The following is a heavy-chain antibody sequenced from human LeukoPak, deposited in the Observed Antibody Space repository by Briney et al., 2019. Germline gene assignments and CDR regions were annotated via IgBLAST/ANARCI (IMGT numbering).Heavy chain of an antibody. J-gene: IGHJ4*02. D-gene: IGHD3-22*01. Sequence: GESLKISCKGSGYSFTSYWIGWVRQMPGKGLEWMGIIYPGDSDTSYSPSFQGQGTFSADKSISTAYLQWSSLKASDTAMYYCASPPDYYDSSGPYYFDYWGQGTLVTVSS. CDR1: GYSFTSYW. V-gene: IGHV5-51*01. CDR3: ASPPDYYDSSGPYYFDY. CDR2: IYPGDSDT.